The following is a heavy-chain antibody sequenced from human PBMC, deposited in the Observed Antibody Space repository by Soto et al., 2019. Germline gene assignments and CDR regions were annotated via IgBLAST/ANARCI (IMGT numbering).Heavy chain of an antibody. Sequence: GGSLRLSCAASGFTFSSYSMNWVRQAPGKGLEWVSYISSSSSTIYYADSVKGRFTISRDNAKNSLYLQMNSLRSEDTAVYYCSLSGSYFQFDYWGQGTLVTVSS. V-gene: IGHV3-48*01. CDR1: GFTFSSYS. CDR3: SLSGSYFQFDY. D-gene: IGHD3-10*01. CDR2: ISSSSSTI. J-gene: IGHJ4*02.